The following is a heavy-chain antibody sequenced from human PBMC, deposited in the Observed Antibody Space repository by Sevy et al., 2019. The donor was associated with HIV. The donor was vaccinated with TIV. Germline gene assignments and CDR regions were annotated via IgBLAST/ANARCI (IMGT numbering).Heavy chain of an antibody. CDR2: IDSGGST. D-gene: IGHD3-22*01. Sequence: GGSLRLSCEASGFTVSGNYMAWVRLAPGKGLEWVSLIDSGGSTYYADSVKGRFTISRDNAKNTLYLQMNPRRAEDKAVYFCARDRYYDASGYYYYYYGMDVWGQGTTVTVSS. CDR3: ARDRYYDASGYYYYYYGMDV. CDR1: GFTVSGNY. J-gene: IGHJ6*02. V-gene: IGHV3-66*01.